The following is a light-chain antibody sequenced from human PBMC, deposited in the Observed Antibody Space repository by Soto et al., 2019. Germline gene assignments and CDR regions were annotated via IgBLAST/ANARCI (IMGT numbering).Light chain of an antibody. Sequence: QSALTQPASVSGSPGQSVTISCTGTSSDVGGYNYVSWYQQHPGKAPKLLIYDVSHRPSVVSSRFSGSKSGNTASLTVSGLQAEDEADYYCSSYAGSNYFVFGTGTKVTVL. CDR1: SSDVGGYNY. CDR3: SSYAGSNYFV. CDR2: DVS. V-gene: IGLV2-14*03. J-gene: IGLJ1*01.